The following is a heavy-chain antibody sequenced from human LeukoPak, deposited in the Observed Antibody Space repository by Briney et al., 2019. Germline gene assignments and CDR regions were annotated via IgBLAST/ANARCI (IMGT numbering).Heavy chain of an antibody. CDR2: IKQDGSEK. J-gene: IGHJ4*02. CDR1: GFTFDTFV. D-gene: IGHD2-15*01. CDR3: ARARGTDY. Sequence: PGGSLRLSCSASGFTFDTFVMHWVRQAPGRGLEWVANIKQDGSEKYYVDSVKGRFTISRDNAKNSLYLQMNSLRAEDTAVYFCARARGTDYWGQGALVTVSS. V-gene: IGHV3-7*05.